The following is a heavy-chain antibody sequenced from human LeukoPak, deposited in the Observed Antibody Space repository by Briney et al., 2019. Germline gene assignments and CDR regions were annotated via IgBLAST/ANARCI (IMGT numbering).Heavy chain of an antibody. CDR1: GGSFSGYY. J-gene: IGHJ4*02. D-gene: IGHD2-8*01. CDR3: ARGSDCTNGVCTRTIDY. V-gene: IGHV4-34*01. CDR2: INHSGST. Sequence: SETLSLTCAVYGGSFSGYYWSWIRQPPGKGLEWIGEINHSGSTNYNPSLKSRVTISVDTSKNQFSLKLSSVTAADTAVHYCARGSDCTNGVCTRTIDYWGQGTLVTVSS.